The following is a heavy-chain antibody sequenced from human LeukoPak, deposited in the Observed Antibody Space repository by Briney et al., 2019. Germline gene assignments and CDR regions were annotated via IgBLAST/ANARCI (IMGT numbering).Heavy chain of an antibody. Sequence: GGSLRLSCAASGFTFSAYSMSWVRQAPGKGLEWVANIKQDGSEKYYVDSVKGRFTISRDSAKNSLYLQMNSLRAEDTAVYYCARLIAAAGKGYYFDYWGQGTLVTVSS. V-gene: IGHV3-7*03. J-gene: IGHJ4*02. CDR1: GFTFSAYS. D-gene: IGHD6-13*01. CDR2: IKQDGSEK. CDR3: ARLIAAAGKGYYFDY.